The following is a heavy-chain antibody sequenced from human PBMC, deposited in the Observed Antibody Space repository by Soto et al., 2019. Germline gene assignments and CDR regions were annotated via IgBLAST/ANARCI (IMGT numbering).Heavy chain of an antibody. CDR2: INHSGST. V-gene: IGHV4-34*01. Sequence: QVQLQQWGAGLLKPSETLSLTCAVYGGSFSGYYWSWIRQPPGKGLEWIGEINHSGSTNYNPSLKSRVTSSVDTSKNQFSLKLSSVTAADTAVYYCARGYVLLWFGESKPHGMDVWGQGTTVTVSS. CDR1: GGSFSGYY. D-gene: IGHD3-10*01. J-gene: IGHJ6*02. CDR3: ARGYVLLWFGESKPHGMDV.